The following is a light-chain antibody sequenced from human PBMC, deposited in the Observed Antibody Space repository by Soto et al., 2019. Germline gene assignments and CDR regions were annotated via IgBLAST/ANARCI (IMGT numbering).Light chain of an antibody. J-gene: IGKJ1*01. Sequence: DIQMTQSPATLSASVVDRFTITCGASQSISSWLAWYQQQPEKATQHLIYDASSLESAVQSRFSGSGSGTEFPLTISSLQPDDFATYYCQQYNSYSCTFGQGTKV. CDR3: QQYNSYSCT. CDR1: QSISSW. CDR2: DAS. V-gene: IGKV1-5*01.